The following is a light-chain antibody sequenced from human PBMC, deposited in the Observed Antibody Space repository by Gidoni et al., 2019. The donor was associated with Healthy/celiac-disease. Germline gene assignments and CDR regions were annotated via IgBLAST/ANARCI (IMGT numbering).Light chain of an antibody. V-gene: IGKV1-5*01. CDR2: DAS. Sequence: DIQMTQSPSTLSASVGDRVTSTCRASQSISSWLAWYQQKPGKTPKLLIYDASSLESGVPSRFSGSGSATEFTLTISSLQPDDFATYYCQQYNSYSTWTFGQGTKVEIK. CDR1: QSISSW. CDR3: QQYNSYSTWT. J-gene: IGKJ1*01.